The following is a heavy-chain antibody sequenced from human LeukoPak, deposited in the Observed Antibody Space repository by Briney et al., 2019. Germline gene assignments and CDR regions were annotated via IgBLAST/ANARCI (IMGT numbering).Heavy chain of an antibody. Sequence: GGSLRLSCAASGFTFSSYAMHWVRQAPGKGLEWVAVISYDGSNKYYADSVKGRFTISRDNSKNTLYLQMNSLRAEDTAVYYCARGLSGYFDPCGYWGQGTLVTVSS. CDR2: ISYDGSNK. CDR1: GFTFSSYA. V-gene: IGHV3-30*04. D-gene: IGHD5-12*01. J-gene: IGHJ4*02. CDR3: ARGLSGYFDPCGY.